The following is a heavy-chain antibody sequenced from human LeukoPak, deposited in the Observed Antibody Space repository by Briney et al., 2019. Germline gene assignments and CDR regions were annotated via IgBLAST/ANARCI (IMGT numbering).Heavy chain of an antibody. Sequence: GGSLRLSCAASGFPTSSYWMSWVRQAPGKRLEWVATIKQDGSEKYYVDSVKGRFTISRDNAKNSLYLQMNSLRAEDTAVFYCARFRTGERYFDYWGQGTLVTVSS. V-gene: IGHV3-7*01. J-gene: IGHJ4*02. D-gene: IGHD7-27*01. CDR2: IKQDGSEK. CDR3: ARFRTGERYFDY. CDR1: GFPTSSYW.